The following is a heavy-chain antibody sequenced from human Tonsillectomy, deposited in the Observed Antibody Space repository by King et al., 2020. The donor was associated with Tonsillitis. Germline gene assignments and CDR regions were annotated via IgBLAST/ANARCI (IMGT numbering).Heavy chain of an antibody. CDR1: GGSISRSSYD. D-gene: IGHD5/OR15-5a*01. Sequence: QLQESGPGLVKPSETLSLTCTVSGGSISRSSYDWGWIRQPPGKGLEWIGSIYYSGSTYYNPSLKSRVTISVDTSNHRFSLKLSSMTAADTAVYYCARSVSGETQFYFDYWGHGTLVTVSS. CDR3: ARSVSGETQFYFDY. V-gene: IGHV4-39*07. CDR2: IYYSGST. J-gene: IGHJ4*01.